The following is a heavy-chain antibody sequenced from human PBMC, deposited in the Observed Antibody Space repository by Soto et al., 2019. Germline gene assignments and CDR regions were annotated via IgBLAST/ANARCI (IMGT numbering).Heavy chain of an antibody. V-gene: IGHV4-39*01. CDR2: IYYSGST. CDR3: ARHRADFWSGYGTMDV. Sequence: SETLSLTCTVSGGSICSSSYYWGWIRQPPGKGMEWIGRIYYSGSTYYNPSLKSRVTISVDTSKNQFSLKLSSVTAADTAVYYCARHRADFWSGYGTMDVWGQGTTVTVSS. J-gene: IGHJ6*02. CDR1: GGSICSSSYY. D-gene: IGHD3-3*01.